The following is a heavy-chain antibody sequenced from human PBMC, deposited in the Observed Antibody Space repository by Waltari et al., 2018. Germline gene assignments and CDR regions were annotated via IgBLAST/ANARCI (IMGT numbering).Heavy chain of an antibody. V-gene: IGHV4-38-2*01. CDR3: VGGVATAGDY. D-gene: IGHD5-18*01. CDR1: GYSISRGYS. CDR2: IYQRGST. Sequence: QVQLQESGPGLVKPSATLSLTCAVSGYSISRGYSWRWIRQPPGKGLDWIGSIYQRGSTYYNPSLKSRVTISVDTSKNQFSLKLSSVTAADTAVYYCVGGVATAGDYWGQGTLVTVSS. J-gene: IGHJ4*02.